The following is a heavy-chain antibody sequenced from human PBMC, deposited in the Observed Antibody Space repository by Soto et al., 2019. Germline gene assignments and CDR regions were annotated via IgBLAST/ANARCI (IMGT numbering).Heavy chain of an antibody. D-gene: IGHD3-10*01. J-gene: IGHJ6*02. V-gene: IGHV1-2*04. Sequence: ASVKVSCKASGYTFTDYYIHWVRLAPGQGLEWMGWINPNNGGANSAQKFQGWVTLTRDTSISXAXXXXXXXXXXXXXXYYCARDGAGAGNYYGMDVWGQGTTXXXSS. CDR2: INPNNGGA. CDR1: GYTFTDYY. CDR3: ARDGAGAGNYYGMDV.